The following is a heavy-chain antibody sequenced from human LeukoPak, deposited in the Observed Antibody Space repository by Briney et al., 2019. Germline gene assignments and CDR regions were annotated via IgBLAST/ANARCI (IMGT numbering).Heavy chain of an antibody. D-gene: IGHD6-13*01. CDR2: ISGSGGST. V-gene: IGHV3-23*01. CDR1: GFTFSSYG. J-gene: IGHJ4*02. CDR3: ARDCDSSSWYLRYFDY. Sequence: GGSLRLSCAASGFTFSSYGMSWVRQAPGKGLEWVSAISGSGGSTYYADSVKGRFTISRDNAKNSLYLQMNSLRAEDTAVYYCARDCDSSSWYLRYFDYWGQGTLVTVSS.